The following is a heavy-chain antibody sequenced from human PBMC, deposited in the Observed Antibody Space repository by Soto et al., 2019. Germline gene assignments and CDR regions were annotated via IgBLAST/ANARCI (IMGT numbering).Heavy chain of an antibody. CDR1: VYSFTNSF. V-gene: IGHV5-10-1*01. Sequence: GESLKISCKGSVYSFTNSFITWVRQMPGKGLEWMGRIDPSDSHTTYGPSFEGHVTISSDSSITTAYLQWSSLKASDTAMYYCARHARISTPLDSWGQGTLVTVSS. D-gene: IGHD3-10*01. J-gene: IGHJ4*02. CDR3: ARHARISTPLDS. CDR2: IDPSDSHT.